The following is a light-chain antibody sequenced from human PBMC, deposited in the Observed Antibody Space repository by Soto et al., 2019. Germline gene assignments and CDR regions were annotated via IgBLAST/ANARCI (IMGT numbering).Light chain of an antibody. J-gene: IGKJ2*01. CDR2: DTS. Sequence: DIQLTQSPSFLSASVGDRVTITCQASQGMNNYLNWYQQKPGKAPKLLIYDTSNLETGVPSRFSGTKSGTDFIFTITSLQPEDIATYYCLHYDNFPYTSGQGTKLEIQ. CDR3: LHYDNFPYT. V-gene: IGKV1-33*01. CDR1: QGMNNY.